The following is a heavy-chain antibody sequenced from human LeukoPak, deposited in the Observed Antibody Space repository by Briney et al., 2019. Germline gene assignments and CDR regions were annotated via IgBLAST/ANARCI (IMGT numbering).Heavy chain of an antibody. J-gene: IGHJ4*02. D-gene: IGHD2-15*01. V-gene: IGHV4-34*01. CDR3: ARGRYYCSGGSCYSNPFFDY. CDR1: GGSFSGYY. CDR2: INHSGST. Sequence: PSETLSLTCAVYGGSFSGYYWSWIRQPPGKGLEWIGEINHSGSTNYNPSLKSRVTISVDTSKNQFSLKLSSVTAADTAVYYCARGRYYCSGGSCYSNPFFDYWGQGTLVTVSS.